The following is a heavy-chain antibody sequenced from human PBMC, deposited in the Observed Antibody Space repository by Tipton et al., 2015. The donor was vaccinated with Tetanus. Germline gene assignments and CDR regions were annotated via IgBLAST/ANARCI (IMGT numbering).Heavy chain of an antibody. J-gene: IGHJ3*02. D-gene: IGHD3-10*01. CDR3: AGSQPWFAFDT. Sequence: TLSLTCSVSDGSSRNYYWSWIRQPPGKGLEWIGNIYSSGSANYNPPLRSRVTISVAASKDRFSLKMISGTPADTAVYYCAGSQPWFAFDTWGQGTSVTVSS. V-gene: IGHV4-59*01. CDR1: DGSSRNYY. CDR2: IYSSGSA.